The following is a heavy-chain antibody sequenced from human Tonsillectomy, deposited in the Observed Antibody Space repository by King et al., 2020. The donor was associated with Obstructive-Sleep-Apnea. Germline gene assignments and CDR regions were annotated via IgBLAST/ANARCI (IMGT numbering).Heavy chain of an antibody. Sequence: VQLVESGAEVKKPGASVKVSCKASGYSLTTYYMHWVRQAPGQGLEWMGIINPSGGNTSYAQKFQGRVTMTRDTSTRTVYMELSSLRSEDTAVYYCAREIYSSTWPYLDYYYGMDVWGQGTTVTVSS. CDR2: INPSGGNT. V-gene: IGHV1-46*01. J-gene: IGHJ6*02. CDR1: GYSLTTYY. D-gene: IGHD2-2*01. CDR3: AREIYSSTWPYLDYYYGMDV.